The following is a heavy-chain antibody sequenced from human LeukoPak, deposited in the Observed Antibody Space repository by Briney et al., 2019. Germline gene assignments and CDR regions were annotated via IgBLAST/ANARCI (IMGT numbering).Heavy chain of an antibody. D-gene: IGHD6-19*01. Sequence: GGSLRLSCAASGFTFSTAPLHWVRQAPGRGLEWVSAFDTGFGTYYPDSLKGRFTISRDNSRNTLFLQMNSLRAEDTAVYYCARSSGWWSLDYWGQGTLVTVSS. CDR1: GFTFSTAP. CDR2: FDTGFGT. J-gene: IGHJ4*02. V-gene: IGHV3-23*01. CDR3: ARSSGWWSLDY.